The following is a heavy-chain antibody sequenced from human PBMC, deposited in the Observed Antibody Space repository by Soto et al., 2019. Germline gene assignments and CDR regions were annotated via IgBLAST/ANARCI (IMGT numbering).Heavy chain of an antibody. Sequence: GGSLRLSCAASGFTFSSYGMHWVRQAPGKGLEWVAVIWYDGSNKYYADSVKGRFTISRDNSKNTLYLQMNSLRAEDTAVYYCARGGTTPDSSGYIAEYFQHWGQGTLVTVSS. CDR3: ARGGTTPDSSGYIAEYFQH. V-gene: IGHV3-33*01. CDR2: IWYDGSNK. J-gene: IGHJ1*01. D-gene: IGHD3-22*01. CDR1: GFTFSSYG.